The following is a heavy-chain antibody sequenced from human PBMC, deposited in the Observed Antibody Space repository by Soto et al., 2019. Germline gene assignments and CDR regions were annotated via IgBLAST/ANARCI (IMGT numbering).Heavy chain of an antibody. CDR3: AKDLSLYCSSTSCYMDYGMDV. V-gene: IGHV3-23*01. D-gene: IGHD2-2*02. CDR2: ISGSGGST. CDR1: GFTFSSYA. Sequence: GGSLRLSCAASGFTFSSYAMSWVRQAPGKGLEWVSAISGSGGSTYYADSVEGRFTISRDNSKNTLYLQMNSLRAEDTAVYYCAKDLSLYCSSTSCYMDYGMDVWGQGTTVTVSS. J-gene: IGHJ6*02.